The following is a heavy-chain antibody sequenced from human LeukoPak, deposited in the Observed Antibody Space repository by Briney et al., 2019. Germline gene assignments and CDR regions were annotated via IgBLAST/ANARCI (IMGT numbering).Heavy chain of an antibody. CDR2: IYHSGST. D-gene: IGHD2-2*01. CDR3: ARVQYCSSTSCYCGGWFDP. CDR1: GGSISSGGYS. V-gene: IGHV4-30-2*01. Sequence: PSQTLSLTCAVSGGSISSGGYSWSWIRQPPGKGLEWIGYIYHSGSTYYNPSLKSRVTISVDRSKNQFSLKLSSVTAADTAVYYCARVQYCSSTSCYCGGWFDPWGQGTLVTVSS. J-gene: IGHJ5*02.